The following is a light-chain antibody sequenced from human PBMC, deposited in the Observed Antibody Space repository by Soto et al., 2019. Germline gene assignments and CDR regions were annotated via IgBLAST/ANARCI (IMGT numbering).Light chain of an antibody. CDR1: QGVTTN. J-gene: IGKJ5*01. Sequence: EIVMTQSPATLSVPPGERATLSCRAAQGVTTNFAWYQQKSGQSPRLLIYDVSNRATGVPARFSGSGSETDFTLTISGLRSEDSAVYFCQQYNNWPFSFGQGTRLEIK. V-gene: IGKV3-15*01. CDR3: QQYNNWPFS. CDR2: DVS.